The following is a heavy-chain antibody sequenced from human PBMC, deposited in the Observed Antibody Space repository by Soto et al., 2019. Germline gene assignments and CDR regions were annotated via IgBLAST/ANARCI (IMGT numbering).Heavy chain of an antibody. CDR1: GGSISSGDYY. CDR2: IYYSGST. V-gene: IGHV4-30-4*01. J-gene: IGHJ4*02. CDR3: ARDALYCSGGSCYSNYFDY. D-gene: IGHD2-15*01. Sequence: KPSETLSLTCTVSGGSISSGDYYWSWIRQPPGKGLEWIGYIYYSGSTYYNPSLKSRATISVDTSKNQFSLKLSSVTAADTAVYYCARDALYCSGGSCYSNYFDYWGQGTLVTVSS.